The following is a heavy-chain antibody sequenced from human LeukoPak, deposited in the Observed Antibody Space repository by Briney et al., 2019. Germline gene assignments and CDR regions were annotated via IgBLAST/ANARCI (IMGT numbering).Heavy chain of an antibody. CDR3: ATRDGYGGHETYGYYMDV. Sequence: ASVKVSCKCSRGTFINHIISWVRPAPGQGLEWVGGIITHLDTGHYAPKFQGRVTITADESTSTVCMEMSSLRSEDTAVFYCATRDGYGGHETYGYYMDVWGKGTTVTVSS. CDR1: RGTFINHI. D-gene: IGHD5-12*01. V-gene: IGHV1-69*13. CDR2: IITHLDTG. J-gene: IGHJ6*03.